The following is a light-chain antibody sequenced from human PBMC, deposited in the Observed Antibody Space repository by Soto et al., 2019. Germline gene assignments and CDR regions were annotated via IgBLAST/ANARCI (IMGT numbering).Light chain of an antibody. Sequence: EIVLTQSPGTLSLSPGERATLSCRASQSVSGTYLAWYQQKPGQAPRLLIYGASSRATGIPDRFSGSGSGTDFTLTISRLESEDFVVYFCQQCDSSPPTFGGGTKVVIK. CDR1: QSVSGTY. CDR3: QQCDSSPPT. V-gene: IGKV3-20*01. J-gene: IGKJ4*01. CDR2: GAS.